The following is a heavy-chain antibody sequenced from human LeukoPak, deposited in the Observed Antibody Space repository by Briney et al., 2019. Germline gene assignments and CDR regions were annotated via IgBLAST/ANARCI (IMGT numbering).Heavy chain of an antibody. D-gene: IGHD2-2*03. J-gene: IGHJ4*02. V-gene: IGHV1-18*01. Sequence: APVKVSCKASGYTFTSYGISWVRQAPGQGLEWMGWISAYNGNTNYAQKLQGRVTMTTDTSTSTAYMELRSLRSDDTAVYYCARVDIVVVPEYYFDYWGQGTLVTVSS. CDR3: ARVDIVVVPEYYFDY. CDR2: ISAYNGNT. CDR1: GYTFTSYG.